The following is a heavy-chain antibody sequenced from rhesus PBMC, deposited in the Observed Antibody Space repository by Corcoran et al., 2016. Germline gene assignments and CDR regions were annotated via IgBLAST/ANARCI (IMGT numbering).Heavy chain of an antibody. J-gene: IGHJ5-1*01. Sequence: QVQLQESGPGLVKPSETLPLTCAVSGASISSNYWSWIRQAPGKGLEWIGRIYGSGGSTKYYPALKSLVTISKETSKNQVSLKLSSVTAADTAVYYCARSAWNYTRFDVWGAGVLVTVSA. D-gene: IGHD1-1*01. V-gene: IGHV4S2*01. CDR1: GASISSNY. CDR3: ARSAWNYTRFDV. CDR2: IYGSGGST.